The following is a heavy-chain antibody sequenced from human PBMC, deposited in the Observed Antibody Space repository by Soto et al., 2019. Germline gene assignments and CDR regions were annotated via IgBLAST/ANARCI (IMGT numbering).Heavy chain of an antibody. CDR1: GGTFSSYA. Sequence: QVQLVQSGAEVKKPGSSVKVSCKASGGTFSSYAISWVRQAPGQGLEWMGGIIPIFGSANYAQKFQGTVTITADESTSTAYMELRSLRSEDTAMYYCGIDGPHLEHYFDSWGQGTLVTVSS. J-gene: IGHJ4*02. CDR2: IIPIFGSA. V-gene: IGHV1-69*01. CDR3: GIDGPHLEHYFDS.